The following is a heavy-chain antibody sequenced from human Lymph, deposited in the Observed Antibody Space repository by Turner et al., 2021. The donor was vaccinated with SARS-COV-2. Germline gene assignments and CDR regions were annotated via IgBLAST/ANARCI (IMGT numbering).Heavy chain of an antibody. CDR1: EYSFTTYW. D-gene: IGHD3-3*01. Sequence: VRRVRSEPKGKNPGGSRNTSGKGSEYSFTTYWIGWVRQMPGKGLELMGIIYPGDSDTRYSPSFQGQVTISADKSISTAYLQWSSLKASDTAMYYCARREWGGSLGHIDYWGQGTLVTVSS. J-gene: IGHJ4*02. CDR3: ARREWGGSLGHIDY. V-gene: IGHV5-51*01. CDR2: IYPGDSDT.